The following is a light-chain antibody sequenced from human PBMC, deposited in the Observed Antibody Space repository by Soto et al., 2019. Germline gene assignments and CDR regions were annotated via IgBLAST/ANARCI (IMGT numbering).Light chain of an antibody. V-gene: IGLV1-44*01. CDR1: SSNIGSNT. J-gene: IGLJ1*01. CDR2: STY. CDR3: AAWDDSLNGRV. Sequence: QSVLTQPPSASGTPGQRVTISCSGSSSNIGSNTVNWYQHLPGTAPTLLIYSTYQRPSGVPDRFSGSKSGTSASLAISGLQSEDEADYYCAAWDDSLNGRVFGTGTKVTVL.